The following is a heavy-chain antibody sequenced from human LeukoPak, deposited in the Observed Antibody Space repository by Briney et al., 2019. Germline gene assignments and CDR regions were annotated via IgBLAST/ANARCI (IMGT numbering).Heavy chain of an antibody. Sequence: PGRSLRLSCAASGLSFSKYGMHWVRQAPGKGLEWVAVIWYDGRYKYYADSVKGRFTISRDNSKNTLYLQMNSLRAEDTAVYYCAKEDNSGIRGGFDYWGQGTLVTVSS. CDR3: AKEDNSGIRGGFDY. V-gene: IGHV3-33*06. CDR1: GLSFSKYG. J-gene: IGHJ4*02. D-gene: IGHD1-26*01. CDR2: IWYDGRYK.